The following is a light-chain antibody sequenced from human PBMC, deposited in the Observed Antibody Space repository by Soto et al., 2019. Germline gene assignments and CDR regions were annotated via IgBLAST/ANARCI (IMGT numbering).Light chain of an antibody. Sequence: DIQMTQSPSSQSASVEHRDIITCRASQSISNHLNWYQQKPGKAPKLLIFAASSLQSGVPSRFSGSRSGPDFTLTISSLQPEDFATYYCQQSYSSPPTFGQGTKVDIK. CDR1: QSISNH. J-gene: IGKJ1*01. V-gene: IGKV1-39*01. CDR2: AAS. CDR3: QQSYSSPPT.